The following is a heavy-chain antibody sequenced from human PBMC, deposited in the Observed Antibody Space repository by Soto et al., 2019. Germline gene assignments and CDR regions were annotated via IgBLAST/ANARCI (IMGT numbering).Heavy chain of an antibody. CDR3: ARSYCGDDCALDY. CDR1: GFTFSSYV. D-gene: IGHD2-21*02. Sequence: QVQPVESGGGVVQPGRSLRLSCAASGFTFSSYVIHWVRQAPGKGLEWVVVISKDGNSKHYADSVKGRFTISRDNSKNTLYLQMNSLRGEDTAVYYCARSYCGDDCALDYWGQGTLVTV. J-gene: IGHJ4*02. CDR2: ISKDGNSK. V-gene: IGHV3-30-3*01.